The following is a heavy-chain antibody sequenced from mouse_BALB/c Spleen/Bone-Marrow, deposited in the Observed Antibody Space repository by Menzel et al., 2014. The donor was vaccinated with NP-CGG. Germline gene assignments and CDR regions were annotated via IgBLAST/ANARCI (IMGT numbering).Heavy chain of an antibody. CDR1: GYSITSDYA. CDR2: IGYSGST. J-gene: IGHJ2*01. V-gene: IGHV3-2*02. CDR3: ARGRDYFDY. Sequence: EVQLQQSGPGLVKPSQSLSLTCTVTGYSITSDYAWNWIRQFPGNKLEWMGYIGYSGSTSYNPPLKSRISITRDTSKNQFFLQLNSVTTEDTATYYCARGRDYFDYWGQGTTLTVSS.